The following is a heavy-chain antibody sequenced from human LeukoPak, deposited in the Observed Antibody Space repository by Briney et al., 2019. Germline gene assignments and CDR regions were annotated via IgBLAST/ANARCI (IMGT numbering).Heavy chain of an antibody. V-gene: IGHV3-30*18. CDR1: GYTFGDYA. D-gene: IGHD4-17*01. CDR2: ISYDGSNK. CDR3: AKDHYGDQNY. J-gene: IGHJ4*02. Sequence: GGSLRLSCTGSGYTFGDYAMSWVRQAPGKGLEWVAVISYDGSNKYYADSVKGRFTISRDNSKNTLYLQMNSLRAEDTAVYYCAKDHYGDQNYWGQGTLVTVSS.